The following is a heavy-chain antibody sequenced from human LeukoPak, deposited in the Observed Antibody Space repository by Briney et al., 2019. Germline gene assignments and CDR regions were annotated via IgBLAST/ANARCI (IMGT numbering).Heavy chain of an antibody. V-gene: IGHV4-4*07. J-gene: IGHJ4*02. CDR2: IYTSGST. D-gene: IGHD6-13*01. Sequence: SETLSLTCTVSGGSISSYYWSWIRQPAGKGLEWIGRIYTSGSTNYNPSLKSRVTMSVDTSKNQFSLKLSSVTAADTAVYYCARESRYSSSPWYFDYWGQGTLVTVSS. CDR1: GGSISSYY. CDR3: ARESRYSSSPWYFDY.